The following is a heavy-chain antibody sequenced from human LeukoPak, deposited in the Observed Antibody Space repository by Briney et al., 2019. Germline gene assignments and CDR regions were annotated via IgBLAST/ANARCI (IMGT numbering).Heavy chain of an antibody. CDR1: GFTFSSYA. V-gene: IGHV3-64D*06. CDR3: VKSLWFGEFPLDY. CDR2: ISSNGGST. J-gene: IGHJ4*02. D-gene: IGHD3-10*01. Sequence: PGGSLRLSCSASGFTFSSYAMHWVRQAPGKGLEYVSAISSNGGSTYYADSVKGRFTISRDNSKNTLYLQMSNLRAEDTAVYYCVKSLWFGEFPLDYWGQGTLVTVSS.